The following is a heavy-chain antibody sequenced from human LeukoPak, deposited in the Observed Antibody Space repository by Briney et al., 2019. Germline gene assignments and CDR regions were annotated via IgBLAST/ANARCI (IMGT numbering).Heavy chain of an antibody. D-gene: IGHD3-10*01. J-gene: IGHJ4*02. Sequence: PGGSLRLSCAASGFTFSDYYMSWIRQAPGKGLEWVSYISSSSSYTNYADSVKGRFTISRDNAKNSLYPQMNSLRAEDTAVYYCARHGVRGVPAFDYWGQGTLVTVSS. CDR1: GFTFSDYY. V-gene: IGHV3-11*03. CDR3: ARHGVRGVPAFDY. CDR2: ISSSSSYT.